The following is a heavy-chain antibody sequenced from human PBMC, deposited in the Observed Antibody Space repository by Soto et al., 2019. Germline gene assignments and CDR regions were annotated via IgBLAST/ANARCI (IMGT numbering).Heavy chain of an antibody. CDR2: AYYSGDT. CDR3: ARDRSTYGGGGTGEVKENWFDP. D-gene: IGHD2-8*01. Sequence: KTSETLSLTCIVSGGSISRYYCSWIRQPPGKGLEWIGYAYYSGDTGYNPSLKSRVTMAVDTSKSQVSLKLSSVTAADTAVYYCARDRSTYGGGGTGEVKENWFDPWGQGALVTVSS. CDR1: GGSISRYY. V-gene: IGHV4-59*01. J-gene: IGHJ5*02.